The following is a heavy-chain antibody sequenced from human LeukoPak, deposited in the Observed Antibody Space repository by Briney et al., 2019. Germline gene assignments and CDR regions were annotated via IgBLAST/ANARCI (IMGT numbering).Heavy chain of an antibody. CDR2: ISAYNGNT. D-gene: IGHD3-22*01. Sequence: ASVKVSCKASGYTFTSYGISWVRQAPGQGLEWMGWISAYNGNTNYAQKLQGRVTMTTDTSTSTAYMELRSLRSDDTAVYYCAREPNYYDSSGSGDYWGQGTLVTVSS. CDR3: AREPNYYDSSGSGDY. V-gene: IGHV1-18*01. CDR1: GYTFTSYG. J-gene: IGHJ4*02.